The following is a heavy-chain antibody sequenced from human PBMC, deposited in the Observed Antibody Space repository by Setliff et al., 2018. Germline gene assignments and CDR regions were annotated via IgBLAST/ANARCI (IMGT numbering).Heavy chain of an antibody. J-gene: IGHJ4*02. Sequence: PSETLSLTCGVSGYSISSGHFWGWIRQPPGKGLEWLGNIFHSGSTYYNPTLNSRVTMSVDTSKNQFSLMLTSVTAADTAVYYFRLANCSKNCEEALDYWSQGTLVTVSS. CDR3: RLANCSKNCEEALDY. D-gene: IGHD2-2*01. CDR2: IFHSGST. V-gene: IGHV4-38-2*01. CDR1: GYSISSGHF.